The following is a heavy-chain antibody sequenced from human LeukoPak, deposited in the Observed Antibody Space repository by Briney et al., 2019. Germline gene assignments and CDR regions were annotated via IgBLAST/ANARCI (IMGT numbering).Heavy chain of an antibody. Sequence: PTGGSLRLSCTTSGFIFSNYGMHWVRQAPGKGLEWVAFIRHDGSNKYYADSVKGRCTISRDNSKKTVYLQMNSLRTEDTAVYYCAKDRWLQGYFDYWGQGTLVTVSS. CDR3: AKDRWLQGYFDY. CDR1: GFIFSNYG. CDR2: IRHDGSNK. D-gene: IGHD5-24*01. J-gene: IGHJ4*02. V-gene: IGHV3-30*02.